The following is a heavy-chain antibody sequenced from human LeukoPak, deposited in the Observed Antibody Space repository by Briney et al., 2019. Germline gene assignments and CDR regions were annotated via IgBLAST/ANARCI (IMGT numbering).Heavy chain of an antibody. J-gene: IGHJ4*02. CDR1: GFTFTSSA. Sequence: SVKVSCKASGFTFTSSAVQWVRQARGQSLEWIGWIVVGSGNTNYAQKFQERVTITRDMSTSTAYMELSSLRSEDTAVYYCAAVSHYGGNWGSDCWGQGTLVTVSS. CDR2: IVVGSGNT. D-gene: IGHD4-23*01. V-gene: IGHV1-58*01. CDR3: AAVSHYGGNWGSDC.